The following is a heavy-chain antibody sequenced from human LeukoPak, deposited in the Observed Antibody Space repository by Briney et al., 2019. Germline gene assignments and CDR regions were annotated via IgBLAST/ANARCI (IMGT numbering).Heavy chain of an antibody. CDR2: VPNDGSNK. CDR1: GFTFSSYG. CDR3: AREAEAFDI. V-gene: IGHV3-30*02. J-gene: IGHJ3*02. Sequence: PGGSLRLSCAASGFTFSSYGMHWVRQAPGKGLEWVAFVPNDGSNKYYADSAKGRFTISRDNSKNTLYLQMNSLRPEDTAVYYCAREAEAFDIWGQGTMVTVSS.